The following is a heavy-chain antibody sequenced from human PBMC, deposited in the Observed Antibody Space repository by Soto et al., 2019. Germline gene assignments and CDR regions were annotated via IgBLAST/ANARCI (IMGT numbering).Heavy chain of an antibody. V-gene: IGHV3-23*01. D-gene: IGHD5-12*01. Sequence: EVQLLESGGGLVQPGGSLRLSCAASGFTFSSYAMTWVRQAPGKGLEWVSTITGSGGTTYYADSVKGRFTISRDNSKNTRYLQMNSLRAEDTALYYCASRAIVATIQYFDYWGQGTLVTVSS. CDR2: ITGSGGTT. J-gene: IGHJ4*02. CDR3: ASRAIVATIQYFDY. CDR1: GFTFSSYA.